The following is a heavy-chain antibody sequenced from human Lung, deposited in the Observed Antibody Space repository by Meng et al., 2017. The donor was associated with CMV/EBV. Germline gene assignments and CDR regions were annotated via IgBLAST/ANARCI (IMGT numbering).Heavy chain of an antibody. CDR2: ISDDGNSK. J-gene: IGHJ4*02. V-gene: IGHV3-30-3*01. CDR3: AGELTGTYRFDY. Sequence: EASGFTLRAYAMHWVRQAPGKGLEWVAVISDDGNSKYYADSVKGRFTISRDNSKNTLYLSMNSLRAEDTAVYYCAGELTGTYRFDYWGRGTLVTVSS. CDR1: GFTLRAYA. D-gene: IGHD1-14*01.